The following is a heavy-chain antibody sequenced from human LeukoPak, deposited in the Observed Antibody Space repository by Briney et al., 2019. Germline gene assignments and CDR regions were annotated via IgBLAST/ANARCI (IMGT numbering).Heavy chain of an antibody. J-gene: IGHJ4*02. Sequence: SVKVSCKASGGTFSSYAISWVRQAPGQGLEWMGRIIPILGIANYAQKFQGRVTITADKSTSTAYMELSRLRSEDTAVYYCARDAYDILTGYYRGDYFDYWGQGTLVTVSS. CDR2: IIPILGIA. D-gene: IGHD3-9*01. CDR1: GGTFSSYA. CDR3: ARDAYDILTGYYRGDYFDY. V-gene: IGHV1-69*04.